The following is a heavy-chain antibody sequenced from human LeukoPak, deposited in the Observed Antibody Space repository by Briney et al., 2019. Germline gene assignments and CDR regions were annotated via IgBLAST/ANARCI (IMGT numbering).Heavy chain of an antibody. D-gene: IGHD3-3*01. J-gene: IGHJ4*02. CDR1: GYTFTSYY. Sequence: ASVKVSCKASGYTFTSYYMHWVRQAPGQGLEWMGIINPSGGSTSYAQKFQGRVTMTRDMSTSTVYMELSSLRSEDTAVYYCARASLYDFWSGYPGMIDYWCQGTLVTVSS. V-gene: IGHV1-46*01. CDR3: ARASLYDFWSGYPGMIDY. CDR2: INPSGGST.